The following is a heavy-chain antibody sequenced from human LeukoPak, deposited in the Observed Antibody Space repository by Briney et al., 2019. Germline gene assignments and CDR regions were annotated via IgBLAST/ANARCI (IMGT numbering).Heavy chain of an antibody. V-gene: IGHV1-18*01. D-gene: IGHD6-13*01. Sequence: GASVKVSCKASGYIFTSYDISWVRQAPGQGLEWVGWISAYNGNTNYAQKLQGRVTMTTDTSTSTAYMELRSLRSDGTAVYYCARGIDSSSWYSRTEFDYWGQGTLVTVSS. CDR2: ISAYNGNT. J-gene: IGHJ4*02. CDR3: ARGIDSSSWYSRTEFDY. CDR1: GYIFTSYD.